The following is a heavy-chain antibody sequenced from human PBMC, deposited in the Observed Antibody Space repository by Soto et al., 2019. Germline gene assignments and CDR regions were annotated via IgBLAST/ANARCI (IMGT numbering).Heavy chain of an antibody. CDR3: ARDREGIAARQHYYYGMDV. Sequence: QVQLVQSGAEVKKPGASVKVSCKASGYTFTSYGISWVRQAPGQGLEWMGWISAYNGNTNYAQKLQGRVTMTTDPSTSTAYMELRSLRSDDTAVYYCARDREGIAARQHYYYGMDVWGQGTTVTVSS. J-gene: IGHJ6*02. CDR1: GYTFTSYG. D-gene: IGHD6-6*01. V-gene: IGHV1-18*01. CDR2: ISAYNGNT.